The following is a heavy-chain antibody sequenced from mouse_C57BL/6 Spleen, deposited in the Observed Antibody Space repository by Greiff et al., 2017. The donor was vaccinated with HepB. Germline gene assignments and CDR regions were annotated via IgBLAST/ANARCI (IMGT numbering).Heavy chain of an antibody. CDR3: ARGYYGSSYGWYFDV. CDR2: IDPNSGGT. V-gene: IGHV1-72*01. J-gene: IGHJ1*03. Sequence: QVQLKQPGAELVKPGASVKLSCKASGYTFTSYWMHWVKQRPGRGLEWIGRIDPNSGGTKYNEKFKSKATLTVDKPSSTAYMQLSSLTSEDSAVYYCARGYYGSSYGWYFDVWGTGTTVTVSS. D-gene: IGHD1-1*01. CDR1: GYTFTSYW.